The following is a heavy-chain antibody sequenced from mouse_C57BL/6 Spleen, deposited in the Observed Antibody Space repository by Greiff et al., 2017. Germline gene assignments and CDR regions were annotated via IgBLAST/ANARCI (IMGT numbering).Heavy chain of an antibody. V-gene: IGHV1-53*01. J-gene: IGHJ3*01. CDR2: INPSNGGT. D-gene: IGHD1-1*01. Sequence: QVQLKQPGTELVKPGASVKLSCKASGYTFTSYWMHWVKQRPGQGLEWIGNINPSNGGTNYNEKFKSKATLTVDKSSSTAYMQLNSLTSEVSAVYYCARPGYGSSLFAYWGQGTLVTVSA. CDR3: ARPGYGSSLFAY. CDR1: GYTFTSYW.